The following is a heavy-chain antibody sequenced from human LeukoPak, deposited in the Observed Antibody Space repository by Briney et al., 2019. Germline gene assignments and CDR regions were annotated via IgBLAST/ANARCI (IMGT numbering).Heavy chain of an antibody. J-gene: IGHJ5*02. CDR2: INPNSGGT. V-gene: IGHV1-2*02. D-gene: IGHD3-9*01. Sequence: GASVKVSCKASGYTFTGYYMHWVRQAPGQGLEWMGWINPNSGGTNYAQKFQGRVTMTRDTSISTAYMELSRLRSDDTAVYNCARDFERYFDWLLPNNWFDPWGQGTLVTVSS. CDR3: ARDFERYFDWLLPNNWFDP. CDR1: GYTFTGYY.